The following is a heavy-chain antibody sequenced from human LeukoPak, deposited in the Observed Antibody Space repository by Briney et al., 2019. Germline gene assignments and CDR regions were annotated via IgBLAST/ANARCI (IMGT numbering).Heavy chain of an antibody. Sequence: GASVKVSCTASGYTFTSYDINWVRQATGQGLEWMGWMNPNRGNTGYAQKFQGRVTMTRNTSISTAYMELSSLRSEDTVVYYCAIIAADRYGLDYWGQGTLVTVSS. CDR2: MNPNRGNT. CDR3: AIIAADRYGLDY. J-gene: IGHJ4*02. V-gene: IGHV1-8*01. D-gene: IGHD6-13*01. CDR1: GYTFTSYD.